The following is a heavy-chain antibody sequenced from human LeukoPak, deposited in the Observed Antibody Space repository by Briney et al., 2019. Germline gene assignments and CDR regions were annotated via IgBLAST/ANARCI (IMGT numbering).Heavy chain of an antibody. CDR3: AVLGGIAAAGIPLGWFDP. J-gene: IGHJ5*02. CDR2: IYPNSGGT. CDR1: GYTFTGYY. V-gene: IGHV1-2*02. D-gene: IGHD6-13*01. Sequence: ASVKVSCKASGYTFTGYYMHWVRQAPGQGLEWMRWIYPNSGGTNYAQKFQGRVTMTRDTSISTAYMELSRLRSDDTAVYYCAVLGGIAAAGIPLGWFDPWGQGTLVTVSS.